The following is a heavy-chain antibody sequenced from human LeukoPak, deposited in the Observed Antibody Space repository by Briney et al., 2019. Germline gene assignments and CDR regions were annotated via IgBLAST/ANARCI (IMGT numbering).Heavy chain of an antibody. CDR2: IYYSGST. J-gene: IGHJ3*02. Sequence: SETLPLTCTVSGGSISSYYWSWIRQPPGKGLEWIGYIYYSGSTNYNPSLKSRVTISVEASKNQFSLKLSSVTAADTAVYYCARHKWELDDFDIWGQGTMVTVSS. V-gene: IGHV4-59*08. CDR3: ARHKWELDDFDI. D-gene: IGHD1-26*01. CDR1: GGSISSYY.